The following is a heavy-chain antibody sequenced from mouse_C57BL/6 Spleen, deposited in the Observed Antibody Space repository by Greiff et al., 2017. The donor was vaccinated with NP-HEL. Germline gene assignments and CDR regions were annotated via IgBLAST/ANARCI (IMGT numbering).Heavy chain of an antibody. V-gene: IGHV1-18*01. CDR3: ARSPSLGGAMDY. CDR2: INPNNGGT. Sequence: VQLQQSGPELVKPGASVKIPCKASGYTFTDYNMDWVKQSHGKSLEWIGDINPNNGGTIYNQKFKGKATLTVDKSSSTAYMGLRSLTSEDTAVYYCARSPSLGGAMDYWGQGTSVTVSS. J-gene: IGHJ4*01. CDR1: GYTFTDYN. D-gene: IGHD4-1*01.